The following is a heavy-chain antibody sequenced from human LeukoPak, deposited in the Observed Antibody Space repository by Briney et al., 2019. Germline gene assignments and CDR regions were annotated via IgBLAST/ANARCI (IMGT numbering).Heavy chain of an antibody. J-gene: IGHJ5*02. V-gene: IGHV4-59*01. Sequence: PSETLSLTCTVSGGSISSYYWSWIRQPPGKGLEWIGYIYYSGSTNYNPSLKSRVTISVDTSKNQFSLKLSSVTAADTAVYYCARGPFDYYDSSGYYTYRGWFDPWGQGTLATVSS. CDR2: IYYSGST. CDR3: ARGPFDYYDSSGYYTYRGWFDP. D-gene: IGHD3-22*01. CDR1: GGSISSYY.